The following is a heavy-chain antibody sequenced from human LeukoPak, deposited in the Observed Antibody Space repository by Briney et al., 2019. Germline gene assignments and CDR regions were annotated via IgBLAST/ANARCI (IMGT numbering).Heavy chain of an antibody. V-gene: IGHV4-30-2*01. J-gene: IGHJ5*02. D-gene: IGHD1-1*01. Sequence: SETLSLTCAVSGGSISSGDYSWSWIRQPPGKGLEWIGYIFQSGSTYYNPSLKSRVTISVDRSKNQFSLKLSSVTAADTAVYYCARVGSDWNDVRYNWFDPWGQGTLVTASS. CDR2: IFQSGST. CDR3: ARVGSDWNDVRYNWFDP. CDR1: GGSISSGDYS.